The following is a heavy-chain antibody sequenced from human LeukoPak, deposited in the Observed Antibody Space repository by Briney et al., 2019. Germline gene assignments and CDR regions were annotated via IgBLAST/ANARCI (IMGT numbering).Heavy chain of an antibody. J-gene: IGHJ5*02. CDR1: GFTFSGYG. V-gene: IGHV3-30*02. D-gene: IGHD1-26*01. CDR3: AKDNNTPRIVGANWGKFDP. Sequence: PGGALRLSCAASGFTFSGYGMHWVRQTPGKGLEWGAFIRFDGSYRYYADSVKGRFTISRDNSKNTAYLPMNSLRAEDTAVYYCAKDNNTPRIVGANWGKFDPWGQGTLVTVSS. CDR2: IRFDGSYR.